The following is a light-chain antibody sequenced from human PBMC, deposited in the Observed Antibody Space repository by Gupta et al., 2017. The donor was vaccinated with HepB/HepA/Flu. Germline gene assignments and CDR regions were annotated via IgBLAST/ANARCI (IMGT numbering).Light chain of an antibody. V-gene: IGKV3-20*01. CDR2: GAS. Sequence: ETVLTQSPGTLSLSPGERATLSCRASQSVRSSYLVWYQQKPGQAPRLLINGASSRATGIPDRFSGSGFGTDFTLTISRLEPEDFAVYYCHQLGSSPYTVGQGTKLEIK. J-gene: IGKJ2*01. CDR3: HQLGSSPYT. CDR1: QSVRSSY.